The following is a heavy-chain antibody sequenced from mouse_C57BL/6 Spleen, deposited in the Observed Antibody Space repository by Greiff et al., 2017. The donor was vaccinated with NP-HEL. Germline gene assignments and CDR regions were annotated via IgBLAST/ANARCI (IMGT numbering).Heavy chain of an antibody. CDR2: IDPEDGET. CDR1: GFNIKDYY. D-gene: IGHD1-1*01. Sequence: EVQLQQPGAELVKPGASVKLSCTASGFNIKDYYMHWVKQRTEQGLEWIGRIDPEDGETKYATKFQGKATITADTSSNTAYLQLSSLTSEDTAVSYFARDYSSRGAFDYWGPGTTLTVSS. V-gene: IGHV14-2*01. CDR3: ARDYSSRGAFDY. J-gene: IGHJ2*01.